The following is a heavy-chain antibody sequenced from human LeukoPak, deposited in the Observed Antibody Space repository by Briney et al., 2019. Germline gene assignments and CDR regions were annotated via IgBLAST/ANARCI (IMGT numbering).Heavy chain of an antibody. CDR2: IYYSGST. CDR3: ARESIGWGAFDI. D-gene: IGHD6-6*01. V-gene: IGHV4-59*01. J-gene: IGHJ3*02. Sequence: SETLSLTCTVSGGSISSYYGSWIRQPPGKGLEWIGYIYYSGSTNYNPSLKSRVTISVDTSKNQFSLKLSSVTAADTAVYYCARESIGWGAFDIWGQGTMVTVSS. CDR1: GGSISSYY.